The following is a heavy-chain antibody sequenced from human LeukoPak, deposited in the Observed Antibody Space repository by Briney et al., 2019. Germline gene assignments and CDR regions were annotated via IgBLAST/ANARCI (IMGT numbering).Heavy chain of an antibody. J-gene: IGHJ4*02. CDR2: INHSGST. Sequence: SETLSLTCAVYGGSFSGYYWSRIRQPPGKGLEWIGEINHSGSTNYNPSLKSRVTISVDTSKNQFSLKLSSVTAADTAVYYCARGPTMVRGAPIWGNDYWGQGTLVTVSS. V-gene: IGHV4-34*01. CDR3: ARGPTMVRGAPIWGNDY. CDR1: GGSFSGYY. D-gene: IGHD3-10*01.